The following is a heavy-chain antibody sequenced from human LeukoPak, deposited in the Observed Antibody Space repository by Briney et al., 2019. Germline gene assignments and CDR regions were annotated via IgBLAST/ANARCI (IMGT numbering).Heavy chain of an antibody. D-gene: IGHD6-13*01. CDR3: ARGIQACGYSSSWMFEY. J-gene: IGHJ4*02. Sequence: ASVKVSCKASGYTFTSYDINWVRQATGQGLEWMGWMNPNSGNTGYAQKFQGRVTMTRNTSISTAYMELSSLRSEDTAVYYCARGIQACGYSSSWMFEYWGQGTLVTVSS. V-gene: IGHV1-8*01. CDR2: MNPNSGNT. CDR1: GYTFTSYD.